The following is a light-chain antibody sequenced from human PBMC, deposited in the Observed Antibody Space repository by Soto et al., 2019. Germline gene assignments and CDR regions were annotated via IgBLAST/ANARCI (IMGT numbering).Light chain of an antibody. J-gene: IGLJ1*01. CDR1: SSDVGGYNY. V-gene: IGLV2-8*01. CDR3: SSYAGSSNV. Sequence: QSVLRQPPSASGSPGQSVAISCTETSSDVGGYNYVSWYQQHPGKAPKLMIYEVNKRPSGVPDRFSGSKSGNTASLTVSGLQAEDEADYYCSSYAGSSNVFGTGTKVTVL. CDR2: EVN.